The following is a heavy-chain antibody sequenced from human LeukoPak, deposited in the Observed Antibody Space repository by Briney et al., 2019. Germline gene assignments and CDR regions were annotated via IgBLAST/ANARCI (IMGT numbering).Heavy chain of an antibody. CDR2: IVPKYYTT. CDR1: GGSFSSST. Sequence: SVKVSCKASGGSFSSSTINWVRQAPGQGLEWKGEIVPKYYTTNYAQKFQGRVTISADSSTSTAYMELSSLTSEDTAVYYCARDYTIKAPYFDYWGQGTLVTVSS. D-gene: IGHD5-24*01. V-gene: IGHV1-69*13. CDR3: ARDYTIKAPYFDY. J-gene: IGHJ4*02.